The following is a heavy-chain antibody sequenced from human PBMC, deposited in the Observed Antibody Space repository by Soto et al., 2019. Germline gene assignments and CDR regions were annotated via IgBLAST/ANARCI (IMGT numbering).Heavy chain of an antibody. CDR1: NGSLSSHY. V-gene: IGHV4-59*11. CDR3: ARSFMVSVDFFDY. D-gene: IGHD3-10*01. J-gene: IGHJ4*02. Sequence: SETLSLTSTVSNGSLSSHYWSWIRQSPGKGLEWSGNIYYSGSTNYNPSLRSRVNMSVDTSKNQFTLNLSSVTAVDTGVYFCARSFMVSVDFFDYRGEG. CDR2: IYYSGST.